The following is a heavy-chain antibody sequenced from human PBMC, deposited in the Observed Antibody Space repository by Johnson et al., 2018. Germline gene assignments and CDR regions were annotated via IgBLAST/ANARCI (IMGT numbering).Heavy chain of an antibody. CDR3: ARDANTTARDRSFDL. CDR2: IWSDGSKS. CDR1: GFPFSHYG. J-gene: IGHJ2*01. V-gene: IGHV3-33*08. Sequence: QVQLVESGGGVVQPGRSLRLSCAASGFPFSHYGMHWVRQAPGKGLEWVAGIWSDGSKSLYGDSVKGRFTISRDNSKNSLYVQMNSLRTEDTAVYYCARDANTTARDRSFDLWGRGTLVTVSS. D-gene: IGHD1-1*01.